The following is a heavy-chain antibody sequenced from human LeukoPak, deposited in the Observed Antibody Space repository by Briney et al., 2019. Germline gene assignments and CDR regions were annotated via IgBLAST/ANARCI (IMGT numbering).Heavy chain of an antibody. CDR2: ISAYNGNT. CDR1: GYTFNSYG. D-gene: IGHD6-13*01. V-gene: IGHV1-18*01. Sequence: EASVKVSCKASGYTFNSYGFSWVRQAPGQGLEWMGWISAYNGNTNYAQKPQGRVTMTTDTSTSTAYMELRSLRSDDTAVYYCARDRAAAANWFDPWGQGTLVTVSS. CDR3: ARDRAAAANWFDP. J-gene: IGHJ5*02.